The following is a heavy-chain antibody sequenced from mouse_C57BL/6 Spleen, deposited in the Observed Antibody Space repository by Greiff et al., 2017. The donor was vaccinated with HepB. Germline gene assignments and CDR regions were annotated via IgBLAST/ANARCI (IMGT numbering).Heavy chain of an antibody. J-gene: IGHJ2*01. D-gene: IGHD1-2*01. CDR2: IDPNSGGT. CDR1: GYTFTSYW. CDR3: ARLRGNYGWDLYYFDY. Sequence: QVQLQHPGAELVKPGASVKLSCKASGYTFTSYWMHWVKQRPGRGLEWIGRIDPNSGGTKYNEKFKSKATLTVDKPSSTAYMQLSSLTSEDSAVYYCARLRGNYGWDLYYFDYWGQGTTLTVSS. V-gene: IGHV1-72*01.